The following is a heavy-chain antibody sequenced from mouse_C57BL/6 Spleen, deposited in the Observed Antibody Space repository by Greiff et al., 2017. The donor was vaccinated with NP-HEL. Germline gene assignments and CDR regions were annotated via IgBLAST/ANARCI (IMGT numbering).Heavy chain of an antibody. CDR3: ARWKEDYDYDGYAMDY. CDR2: ISSGGSYT. J-gene: IGHJ4*01. V-gene: IGHV5-6*02. CDR1: GFTFSSYG. D-gene: IGHD2-4*01. Sequence: DVMLVESGGDLVKPGGSLKLSCAASGFTFSSYGMSWVRQTPDKRLEWVATISSGGSYTYYPDSVKGRFTISRDNAKNTLYLQMSSLKSEDTAMYYCARWKEDYDYDGYAMDYWGQGTSVTVSS.